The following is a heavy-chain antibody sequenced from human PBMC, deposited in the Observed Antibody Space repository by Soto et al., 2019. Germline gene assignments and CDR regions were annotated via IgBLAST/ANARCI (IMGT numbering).Heavy chain of an antibody. Sequence: SETLSLTCAVSDGSIGTSAYYWGWIRQAPGKGLEWIGSINHSGNTYLSPSLKDRVTMSVDTSKNSFSLKLRSATAADTGLYYCSRRAPEGFDPWGQGTLVTVSS. CDR1: DGSIGTSAYY. J-gene: IGHJ5*02. CDR3: SRRAPEGFDP. CDR2: INHSGNT. V-gene: IGHV4-39*01.